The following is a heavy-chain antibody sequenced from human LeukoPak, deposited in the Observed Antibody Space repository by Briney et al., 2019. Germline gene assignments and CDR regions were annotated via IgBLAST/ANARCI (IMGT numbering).Heavy chain of an antibody. CDR2: IYTSGST. CDR1: GGSISSGSYY. J-gene: IGHJ6*03. CDR3: ARALTAVYYYYMDV. D-gene: IGHD6-25*01. Sequence: SETLSLTCTVSGGSISSGSYYWSWIRQPAGKGLEWIGRIYTSGSTNYNPSLKSRVTISVDTSKNQFSLKLSSVTAADTAVYYCARALTAVYYYYMDVWGKGTTVTVSS. V-gene: IGHV4-61*02.